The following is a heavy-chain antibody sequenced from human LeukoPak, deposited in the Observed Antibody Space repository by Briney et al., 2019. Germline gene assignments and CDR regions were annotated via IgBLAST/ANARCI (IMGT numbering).Heavy chain of an antibody. D-gene: IGHD3-10*01. CDR2: IIPILGIA. CDR3: ARSYYGSGSGMDV. V-gene: IGHV1-69*04. CDR1: GGTFSSYA. Sequence: SVRVSCKASGGTFSSYAISWVRQAPGQGLEWMGRIIPILGIANYAQKFQGRVTITADKSASTAYMELSSLRSEDTAVYYCARSYYGSGSGMDVWGQGTTVTVSS. J-gene: IGHJ6*02.